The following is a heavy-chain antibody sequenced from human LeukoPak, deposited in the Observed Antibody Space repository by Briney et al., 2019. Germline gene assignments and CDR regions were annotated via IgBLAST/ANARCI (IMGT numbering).Heavy chain of an antibody. J-gene: IGHJ4*02. D-gene: IGHD6-19*01. V-gene: IGHV3-49*03. CDR1: GFTFGDYL. CDR3: SRGSGWLSVY. Sequence: GGPLRLSCTASGFTFGDYLMSWFRQAPGKGLEWIGFISGVTTAYAASVKGRFTISRDDSTSIAYLQMNSLTTEDTAVYYCSRGSGWLSVYWGQGTLVTVSS. CDR2: ISGVTT.